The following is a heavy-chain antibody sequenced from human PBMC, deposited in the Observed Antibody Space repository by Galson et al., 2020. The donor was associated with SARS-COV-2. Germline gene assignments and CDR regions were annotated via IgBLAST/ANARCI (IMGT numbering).Heavy chain of an antibody. Sequence: SGPTLVKPTQTLTLTCTFSGFSLTTRGEGVVWIRHPPGKALEWLAPIYGDGERRSSPSLKRRLTITKDTSKNQVVLSLANMDPVDTATYYCAHRYLGSAYDGPGYFDAWGQGILVSVSS. CDR2: IYGDGER. V-gene: IGHV2-5*02. D-gene: IGHD3-22*01. CDR3: AHRYLGSAYDGPGYFDA. CDR1: GFSLTTRGEG. J-gene: IGHJ4*02.